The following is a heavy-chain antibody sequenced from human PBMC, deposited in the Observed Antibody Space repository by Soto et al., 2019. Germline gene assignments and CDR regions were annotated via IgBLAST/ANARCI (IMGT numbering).Heavy chain of an antibody. Sequence: EVQVLETGGGLVQPGGSLRLSCVASGFTFNNFVMNWVRQAPGKGPEWVAIIGGIGQYAYYADSVNGRFTFSRDNSKNTVYLEMNSLRAEDTAIYFCAKGGTSHIYGIDVWGPGTTVTVS. CDR1: GFTFNNFV. D-gene: IGHD2-2*01. CDR2: IGGIGQYA. CDR3: AKGGTSHIYGIDV. V-gene: IGHV3-23*01. J-gene: IGHJ6*02.